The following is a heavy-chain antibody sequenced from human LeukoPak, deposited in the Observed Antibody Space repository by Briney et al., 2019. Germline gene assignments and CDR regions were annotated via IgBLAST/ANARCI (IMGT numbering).Heavy chain of an antibody. Sequence: ASVKVSCKASGYTFTSYDINWVRQAPGQGLEWMGWMNPNSGNTGYAQKFQGRVTITRNTSISTAYMELSSLRSEDTAVYYCARGHKVYYYGSGSFPVHWGQGTLVTVSS. D-gene: IGHD3-10*01. CDR1: GYTFTSYD. CDR2: MNPNSGNT. J-gene: IGHJ4*02. V-gene: IGHV1-8*03. CDR3: ARGHKVYYYGSGSFPVH.